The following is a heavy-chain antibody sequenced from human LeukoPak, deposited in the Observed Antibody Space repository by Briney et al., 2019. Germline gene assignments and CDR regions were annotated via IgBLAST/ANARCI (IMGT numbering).Heavy chain of an antibody. J-gene: IGHJ4*02. CDR3: ARQTVRASGEFDY. D-gene: IGHD3-10*02. CDR2: IFPDDSDT. CDR1: GYRFSSYG. V-gene: IGHV5-51*01. Sequence: GESLKISCKGSGYRFSSYGIGWVRQMPGKGLEWMGIIFPDDSDTRYSPSFQGQVTISADKSISTTYLQWSSLKASDSGIYYCARQTVRASGEFDYWGQGTLVTVS.